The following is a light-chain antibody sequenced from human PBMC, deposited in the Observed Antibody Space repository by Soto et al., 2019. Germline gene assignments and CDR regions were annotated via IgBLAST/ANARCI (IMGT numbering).Light chain of an antibody. CDR3: QQRSTWPQT. CDR1: QSVSGSY. Sequence: EIVLTQSPGTLSLSPGEGATLSCRASQSVSGSYLAWYQQKPGQAPRLLIYSASNRATGIPVRFSGSGSGTDFTLTISSLEPEDFAVYYCQQRSTWPQTFGQGTKLVIK. CDR2: SAS. V-gene: IGKV3-11*01. J-gene: IGKJ2*01.